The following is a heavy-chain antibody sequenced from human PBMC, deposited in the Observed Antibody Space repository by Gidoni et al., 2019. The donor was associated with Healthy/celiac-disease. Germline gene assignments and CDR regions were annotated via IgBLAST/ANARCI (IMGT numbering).Heavy chain of an antibody. D-gene: IGHD3-3*01. CDR3: ARVLRFLEWLSSYYYYYGMDV. Sequence: EVQLVESGGGLVQPGGSLRLSCAASGFTCSSYSMNWVRQAPGKGLEWVSYISSSSSTIYYADSVKGRFTISRDNAKNSLYLQMNSLRAEDTAVYYCARVLRFLEWLSSYYYYYGMDVWGQGTTVTVSS. J-gene: IGHJ6*02. CDR2: ISSSSSTI. CDR1: GFTCSSYS. V-gene: IGHV3-48*01.